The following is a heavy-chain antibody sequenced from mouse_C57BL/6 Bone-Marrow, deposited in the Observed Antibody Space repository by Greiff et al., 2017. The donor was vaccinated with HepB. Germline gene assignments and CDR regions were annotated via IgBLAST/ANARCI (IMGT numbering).Heavy chain of an antibody. J-gene: IGHJ1*03. CDR1: GYSFTGYF. CDR3: AREDYGSPHWYFDV. CDR2: INPYNGDT. Sequence: VQLKQSGPELVKPGDSVKISCKASGYSFTGYFMNWVMQSHGKGLEWIGRINPYNGDTFYNQKFKGKATMTIDKSSSTTNIELRSLTAEDSAVYYCAREDYGSPHWYFDVWGKGTTVTVAS. V-gene: IGHV1-20*01. D-gene: IGHD1-1*01.